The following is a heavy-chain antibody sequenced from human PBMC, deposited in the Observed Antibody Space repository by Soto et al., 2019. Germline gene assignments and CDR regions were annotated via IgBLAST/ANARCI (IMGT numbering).Heavy chain of an antibody. CDR1: GGSFSGYY. CDR3: ARSPPYYDSSGYYYTTFDY. Sequence: SETLSLTCAVYGGSFSGYYWSWIRQPPGKGLEWIGEINHSGSTNYNPSLKSRVTISVDTSKNQFSLKLSSVTAADTAAYYCARSPPYYDSSGYYYTTFDYWGQGTLVTVSS. D-gene: IGHD3-22*01. J-gene: IGHJ4*02. V-gene: IGHV4-34*01. CDR2: INHSGST.